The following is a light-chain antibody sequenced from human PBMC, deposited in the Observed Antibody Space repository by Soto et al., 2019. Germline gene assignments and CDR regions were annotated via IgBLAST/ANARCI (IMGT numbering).Light chain of an antibody. CDR3: QQSYTTPIT. V-gene: IGKV1-39*01. CDR2: AAS. CDR1: QTISSH. J-gene: IGKJ5*01. Sequence: IQMTQSPSSLSASVGGSVTITCRASQTISSHLNWYQQKPGKAPNLLVYAASSLQSGVPSRFTGSGSGTDFTLTISSLQPEDFATYFCQQSYTTPITFGQGTRLEIK.